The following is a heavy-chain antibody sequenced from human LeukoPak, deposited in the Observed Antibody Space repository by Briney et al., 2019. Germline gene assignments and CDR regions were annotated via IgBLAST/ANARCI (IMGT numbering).Heavy chain of an antibody. Sequence: GGSLRLSCAASGLTFSNYAMSWVRQAPGKGLQWVAKTKQDGSEKYYVDSVKGRFTISRDNAENSLYLQMNSLRVEDTAVYYCAARSSGNPYFWGQGTLVTVSS. CDR1: GLTFSNYA. V-gene: IGHV3-7*03. CDR3: AARSSGNPYF. J-gene: IGHJ4*02. CDR2: TKQDGSEK. D-gene: IGHD1-26*01.